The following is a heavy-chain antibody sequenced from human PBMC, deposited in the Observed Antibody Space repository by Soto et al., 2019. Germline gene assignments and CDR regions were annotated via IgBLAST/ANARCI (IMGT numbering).Heavy chain of an antibody. CDR1: GFTFSSYA. Sequence: EVQLLESGGGLVQPGGSLRLSCAASGFTFSSYAMTWVRQAPGKGLEWVSTISRSGDSTYYRDSVKGRFTISRDNSKNTVYLQMNSLRAEDTAGYYCAKADKFNPQSCGWANSFDYWGQGTLVTVSS. CDR3: AKADKFNPQSCGWANSFDY. J-gene: IGHJ4*02. D-gene: IGHD6-19*01. CDR2: ISRSGDST. V-gene: IGHV3-23*01.